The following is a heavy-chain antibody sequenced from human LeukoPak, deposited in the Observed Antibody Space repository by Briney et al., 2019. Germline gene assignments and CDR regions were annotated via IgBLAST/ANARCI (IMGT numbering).Heavy chain of an antibody. CDR3: ARVRIGETSYDASDV. J-gene: IGHJ3*01. V-gene: IGHV4-59*13. Sequence: PSETLSLTCSVSGGSIWSYYWPWIPQPPGEGLEGIGDIYITGSTNYNPYLKRRVTMSVDTSKNQFSLRLSSVTAADTAVYYCARVRIGETSYDASDVWGLGTMVTVSS. CDR2: IYITGST. D-gene: IGHD1-26*01. CDR1: GGSIWSYY.